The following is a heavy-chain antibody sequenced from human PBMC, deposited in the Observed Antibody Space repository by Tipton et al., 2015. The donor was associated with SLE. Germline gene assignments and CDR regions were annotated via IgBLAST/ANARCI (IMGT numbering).Heavy chain of an antibody. J-gene: IGHJ4*02. Sequence: TLSLTCTVSGGSITNYYWSWIRQPPGKGLEWIGYVYYSGTTNYNPSLKSRVTMSLDTSKNQFSLKLSSVTAADTAMYYCARELRGDFDFWGQGALVTVSS. V-gene: IGHV4-59*12. CDR2: VYYSGTT. D-gene: IGHD3-16*01. CDR1: GGSITNYY. CDR3: ARELRGDFDF.